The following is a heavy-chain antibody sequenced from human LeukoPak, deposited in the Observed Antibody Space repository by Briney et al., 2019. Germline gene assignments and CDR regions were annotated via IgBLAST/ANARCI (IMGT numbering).Heavy chain of an antibody. CDR1: GGTFSSYP. Sequence: SVKVSCETSGGTFSSYPINWVRQAPGQGLEWMGRIIPILAIPNYAQKFQGRVTITADKPTSTAYMEVSSLTSEDTAVYYCARTTTVILWGQGTLVTVSS. CDR2: IIPILAIP. D-gene: IGHD4-11*01. J-gene: IGHJ4*02. V-gene: IGHV1-69*02. CDR3: ARTTTVIL.